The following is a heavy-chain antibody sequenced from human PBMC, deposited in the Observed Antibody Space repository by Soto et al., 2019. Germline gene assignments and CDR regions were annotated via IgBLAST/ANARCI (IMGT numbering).Heavy chain of an antibody. J-gene: IGHJ6*02. CDR1: GGSFSGYY. CDR3: ARGRHILTGYYRDLNYGMDV. CDR2: INHSGSA. Sequence: ETLSLTCAVYGGSFSGYYWSWIRQPPGKGLEWIGEINHSGSANYNPSLKSRVTISVDTSKNQFSLKLSSVTAADTAVYYCARGRHILTGYYRDLNYGMDVWGQGTTVTVSS. V-gene: IGHV4-34*01. D-gene: IGHD3-9*01.